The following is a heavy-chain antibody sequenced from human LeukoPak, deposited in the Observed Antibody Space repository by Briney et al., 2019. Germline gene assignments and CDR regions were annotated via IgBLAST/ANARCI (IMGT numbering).Heavy chain of an antibody. CDR1: GFTFNSYV. V-gene: IGHV3-7*01. CDR2: IKQDGSEK. J-gene: IGHJ6*03. CDR3: ARDLAAWDV. Sequence: PGGSLRLSCAASGFTFNSYVMSWVRQAPGKGLEWVANIKQDGSEKYYVDSVTGRFTISRDNAENTVFLQMNSLRAEDSAVYYCARDLAAWDVWGKGTTVTVSS.